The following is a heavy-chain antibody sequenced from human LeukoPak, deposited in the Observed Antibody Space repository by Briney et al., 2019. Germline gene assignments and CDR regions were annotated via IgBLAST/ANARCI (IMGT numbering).Heavy chain of an antibody. CDR2: IIPIFGTA. J-gene: IGHJ6*03. D-gene: IGHD2-2*01. V-gene: IGHV1-69*05. Sequence: GASVKVSCKASGGTFSSYAISWVRQAPGQGLEWMGGIIPIFGTANYAQKFQGRVTITTDESTSTAYMELSSLRSEDTAVYYCARSVRDIVVVPAAIPYYYYYMDVWGKGTTVAVSS. CDR1: GGTFSSYA. CDR3: ARSVRDIVVVPAAIPYYYYYMDV.